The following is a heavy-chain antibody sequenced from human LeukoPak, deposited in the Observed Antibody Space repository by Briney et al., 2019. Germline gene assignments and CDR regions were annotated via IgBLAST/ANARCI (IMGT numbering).Heavy chain of an antibody. D-gene: IGHD6-6*01. CDR3: AKSGSGELGFDY. J-gene: IGHJ4*02. V-gene: IGHV3-53*05. Sequence: GGSLRLSCAASGFSVSSSYMYWVRQAAEKGLVWVSFFYRGDTTYYAESVRGRFTISRDNSKNTLYLLMNSLIPEDTAVYYCAKSGSGELGFDYWGQGTLVTVSS. CDR2: FYRGDTT. CDR1: GFSVSSSY.